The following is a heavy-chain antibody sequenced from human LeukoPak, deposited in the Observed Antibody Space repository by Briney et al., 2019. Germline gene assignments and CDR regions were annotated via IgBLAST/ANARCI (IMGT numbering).Heavy chain of an antibody. Sequence: GGSLRLSCAASGFTFSSYEMNWVRQAPGKGLEWVSYISSSGSTIYYADSVKGRFTISRDNAQDSLDLQMNSLRAEDTAVYYCAELGIPMIGGVWGKGTTVTISS. J-gene: IGHJ6*04. V-gene: IGHV3-48*03. CDR3: AELGIPMIGGV. D-gene: IGHD3-10*02. CDR1: GFTFSSYE. CDR2: ISSSGSTI.